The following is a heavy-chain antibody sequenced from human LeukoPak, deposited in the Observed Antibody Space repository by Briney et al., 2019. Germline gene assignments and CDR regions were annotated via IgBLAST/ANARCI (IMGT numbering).Heavy chain of an antibody. CDR3: AKRFEATGDY. V-gene: IGHV3-7*03. CDR1: GITSSHYW. Sequence: GGSLRLSCAASGITSSHYWMTWIRQSPGRGLEWAAHISNDGSVTYYGDSVKGRFTISRDNSKNTLYLQMNSLRAEDTAVYYCAKRFEATGDYWGQGTLVTVSS. J-gene: IGHJ4*02. D-gene: IGHD3-10*01. CDR2: ISNDGSVT.